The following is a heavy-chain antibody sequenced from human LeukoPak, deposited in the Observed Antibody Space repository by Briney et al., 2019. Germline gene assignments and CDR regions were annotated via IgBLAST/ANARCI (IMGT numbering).Heavy chain of an antibody. Sequence: PSETLSLTCTVSGGSISSSSYYWGWIRQPPGKGLEWIGYIYYSGSTNYNPSLKSRVTISVDTSKNQFSLKLSSVTAADTAVYYCARFREEAALDYWGQGTLVTVSS. V-gene: IGHV4-61*05. CDR3: ARFREEAALDY. CDR2: IYYSGST. CDR1: GGSISSSSYY. D-gene: IGHD6-6*01. J-gene: IGHJ4*02.